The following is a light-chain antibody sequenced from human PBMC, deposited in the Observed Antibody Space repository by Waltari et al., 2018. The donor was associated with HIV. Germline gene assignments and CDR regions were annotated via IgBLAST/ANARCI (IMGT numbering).Light chain of an antibody. J-gene: IGLJ3*02. Sequence: QSVLTQPPSASGTPGQRVTISCSGSSSNIGSDFVYWYQQLPGTAPKLLIYSNDQRPSGVPDRFSVSKSGTSASLAISGLRSEDEADYFCTTWDSSVTAWVFGGGTKLTVL. V-gene: IGLV1-47*02. CDR2: SND. CDR1: SSNIGSDF. CDR3: TTWDSSVTAWV.